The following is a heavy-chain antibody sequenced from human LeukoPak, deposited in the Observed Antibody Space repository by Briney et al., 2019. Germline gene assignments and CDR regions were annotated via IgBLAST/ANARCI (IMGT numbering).Heavy chain of an antibody. CDR3: ARSPYCSSTSCYTYFDY. CDR1: GFSLSTSGMR. V-gene: IGHV2-70*04. J-gene: IGHJ4*02. D-gene: IGHD2-2*02. CDR2: IDWDDDK. Sequence: SGPALVKPTQPLTLTCTFSGFSLSTSGMRVSWIRQPPVKALEWLAPIDWDDDKFYSTSLKTRLTISKDTSKNQVVLTMTNMDPVDTATYYCARSPYCSSTSCYTYFDYWGQGTLVTVSS.